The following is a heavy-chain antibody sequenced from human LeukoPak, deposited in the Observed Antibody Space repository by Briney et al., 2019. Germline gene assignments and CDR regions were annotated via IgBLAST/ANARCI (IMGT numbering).Heavy chain of an antibody. V-gene: IGHV3-21*01. J-gene: IGHJ4*02. D-gene: IGHD2-15*01. CDR2: ISSSSSYI. CDR1: GFTFDDYA. Sequence: GRSLRLSCAASGFTFDDYAMHWVRQAPGKGLEWVSSISSSSSYIYYADSVKGRFTISRDNAKNSLYLQMNSLRAEDTAVYYCASGVAASIDYWGQGTLVTVSS. CDR3: ASGVAASIDY.